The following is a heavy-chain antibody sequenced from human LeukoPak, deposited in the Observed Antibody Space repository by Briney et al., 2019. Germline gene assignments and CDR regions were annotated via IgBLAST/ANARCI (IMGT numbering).Heavy chain of an antibody. CDR2: INSYGAYT. V-gene: IGHV3-23*01. J-gene: IGHJ5*02. CDR3: ASHHYYDSSGYGFDP. CDR1: GFTFSSYD. D-gene: IGHD3-22*01. Sequence: GGSLRLSCAASGFTFSSYDMSWVRQAPGKGLEWVSTINSYGAYTYYADSVRGRFTISRDNSKNTLYLQMNSLRAEDTAVYYCASHHYYDSSGYGFDPWGQGTLVTVSS.